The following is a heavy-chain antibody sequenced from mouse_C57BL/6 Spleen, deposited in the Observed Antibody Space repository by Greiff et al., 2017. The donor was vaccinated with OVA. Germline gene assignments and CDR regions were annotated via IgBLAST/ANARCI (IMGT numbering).Heavy chain of an antibody. Sequence: DVKLVESGGGLVKPGGSLKLSCAASGFTFSDYGMHWVRQAPEKGLEWVAYISSGSSTIYYADTVKGRFTISRDNAKNTLFLQMTSLRSEDTAMYYCARKTVVDFVYWGKGTTLTVSS. CDR2: ISSGSSTI. CDR1: GFTFSDYG. J-gene: IGHJ2*01. V-gene: IGHV5-17*01. D-gene: IGHD1-1*01. CDR3: ARKTVVDFVY.